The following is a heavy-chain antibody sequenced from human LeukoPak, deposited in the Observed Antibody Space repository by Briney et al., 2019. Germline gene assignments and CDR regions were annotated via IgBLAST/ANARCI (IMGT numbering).Heavy chain of an antibody. V-gene: IGHV1-2*02. J-gene: IGHJ4*02. D-gene: IGHD3-16*02. CDR2: IKPNSGGT. CDR1: GYIFTGYY. Sequence: ASVKVSCKTSGYIFTGYYMHWVRQAPGQGLEWMGWIKPNSGGTNYAQKFQGRVTMTRDTSISTAYMELSRLRSDDTAVYYCARDVAITFGGVIVIQDYWGQGTLVTVSS. CDR3: ARDVAITFGGVIVIQDY.